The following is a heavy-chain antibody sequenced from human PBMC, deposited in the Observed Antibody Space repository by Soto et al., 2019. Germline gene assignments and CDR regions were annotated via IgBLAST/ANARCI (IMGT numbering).Heavy chain of an antibody. CDR3: AKGPLSQLNLRRDHYGMDV. CDR1: GFTFSSYG. D-gene: IGHD1-1*01. Sequence: GGSLRLSCAASGFTFSSYGMSWVRQAPEKGLEWVSGISASDGGAYYADSVKGRFTISRDNSKKTLYLEMNSLRADDTAVYYWAKGPLSQLNLRRDHYGMDVWGQGNTVTVSS. V-gene: IGHV3-23*01. CDR2: ISASDGGA. J-gene: IGHJ6*02.